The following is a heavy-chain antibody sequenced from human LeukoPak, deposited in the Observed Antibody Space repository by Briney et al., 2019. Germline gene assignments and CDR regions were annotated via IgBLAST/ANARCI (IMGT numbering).Heavy chain of an antibody. J-gene: IGHJ4*02. Sequence: PGGSLRLSCAASGFTFSSYAMSWVRQAPGKGLEWVSAISGSGGSTYYADSVKGRFTISRDNSENTLYLQMNSLRAEDAAVYYCAKVGDGLPIYWGQGTLVTVSS. CDR3: AKVGDGLPIY. D-gene: IGHD5-12*01. CDR1: GFTFSSYA. CDR2: ISGSGGST. V-gene: IGHV3-23*01.